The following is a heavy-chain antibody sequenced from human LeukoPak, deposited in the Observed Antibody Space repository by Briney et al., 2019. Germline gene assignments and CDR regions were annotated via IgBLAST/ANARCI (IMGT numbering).Heavy chain of an antibody. Sequence: ASVKVSCKASGYTFTSYYMHWVRQAPGQGLEWMGWISAYNGNTNYAQKLQGRVTMTTDTSTSTAYMELRSLRSDDTAVYYCARNADYDFWSGYWINWFDPWGQGTLVTVSS. CDR2: ISAYNGNT. CDR3: ARNADYDFWSGYWINWFDP. CDR1: GYTFTSYY. V-gene: IGHV1-18*04. J-gene: IGHJ5*02. D-gene: IGHD3-3*01.